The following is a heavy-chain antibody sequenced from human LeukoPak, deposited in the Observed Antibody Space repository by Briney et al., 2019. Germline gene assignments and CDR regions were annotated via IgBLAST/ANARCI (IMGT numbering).Heavy chain of an antibody. J-gene: IGHJ4*02. CDR2: ISYDGSNK. V-gene: IGHV3-30*04. D-gene: IGHD6-19*01. Sequence: GGSLRLSCAASGFTFSSYAMLWVRQAPGKGLEWVAVISYDGSNKYYADSVKGRFTISRDNSKNTLYLQMNSLRAEDTAVYYCARTPPGGSGWYYFDYWGQGTLVTVSS. CDR3: ARTPPGGSGWYYFDY. CDR1: GFTFSSYA.